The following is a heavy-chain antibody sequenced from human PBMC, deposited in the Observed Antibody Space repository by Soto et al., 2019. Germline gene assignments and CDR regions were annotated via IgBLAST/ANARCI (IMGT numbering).Heavy chain of an antibody. J-gene: IGHJ5*01. CDR2: IHNSGNT. D-gene: IGHD6-19*01. CDR1: GGSFSSSGYY. V-gene: IGHV4-31*03. CDR3: WRDSGSGWHDIDS. Sequence: QVQLQESGPGLVKPSETVSLTCTVSGGSFSSSGYYWSWIRQRPGKGLQWIGYIHNSGNTYYNPSRKKRAIISLDMSENQLSLRLSSVTAADTAVYYCWRDSGSGWHDIDSWGQGTLVTVSS.